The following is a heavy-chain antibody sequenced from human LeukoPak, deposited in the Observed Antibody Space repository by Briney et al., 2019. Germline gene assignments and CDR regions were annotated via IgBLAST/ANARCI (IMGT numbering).Heavy chain of an antibody. CDR3: ARHQWLGPFDS. V-gene: IGHV4-39*01. CDR2: IYFSGST. CDR1: GGSISSSSHY. J-gene: IGHJ4*02. Sequence: SETLSLTCTVFGGSISSSSHYWGWIRQPPGEGLEWIGSIYFSGSTYYSPSLKSRVTISVDPSTNQFSLKLSSATAADTAVYFCARHQWLGPFDSWGQGTLVTVSS. D-gene: IGHD6-19*01.